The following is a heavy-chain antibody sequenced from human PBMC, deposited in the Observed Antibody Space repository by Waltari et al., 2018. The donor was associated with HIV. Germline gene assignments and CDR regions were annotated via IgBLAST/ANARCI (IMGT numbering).Heavy chain of an antibody. J-gene: IGHJ4*02. V-gene: IGHV5-51*01. CDR3: AKLYEAEWDLRADY. CDR2: VFPGDAET. CDR1: GYDFRSHW. Sequence: EVQLVQSGAEVKQPGESLKIACKGSGYDFRSHWIGWVRQMPGRGLEWLGIVFPGDAETKYSPSSQGRVAISADNSITTAYLQWRSLKASDTAVYYCAKLYEAEWDLRADYWGQGTLVTVSS. D-gene: IGHD1-26*01.